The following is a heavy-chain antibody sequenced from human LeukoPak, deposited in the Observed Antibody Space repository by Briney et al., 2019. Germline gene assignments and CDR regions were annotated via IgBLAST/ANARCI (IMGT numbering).Heavy chain of an antibody. D-gene: IGHD6-6*01. V-gene: IGHV1-46*01. Sequence: ASVKVSCKASGYTFTSYYMHWVRQAPGQGLEWMGIINPSGGSTSYAQKFQGRVTMTRDTSTSTVYMELRSLRSDDTAVYYCARDLRYSSSSSPFYYFDYWGEGTLVTVSS. J-gene: IGHJ4*02. CDR1: GYTFTSYY. CDR2: INPSGGST. CDR3: ARDLRYSSSSSPFYYFDY.